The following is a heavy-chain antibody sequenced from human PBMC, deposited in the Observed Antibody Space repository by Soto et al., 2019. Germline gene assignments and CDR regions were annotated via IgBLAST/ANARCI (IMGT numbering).Heavy chain of an antibody. J-gene: IGHJ3*02. V-gene: IGHV4-59*01. CDR2: IYYSGST. CDR1: GGSISSYY. CDR3: ARYSSGWYKYAFDI. D-gene: IGHD6-19*01. Sequence: SETLSLTCTVSGGSISSYYWSWIRQPPGKGLEWIGYIYYSGSTNYNPSLKSRVTISVDTSKNQFSLKLSSVTAADTAVYYCARYSSGWYKYAFDIWGQGTMVPVSS.